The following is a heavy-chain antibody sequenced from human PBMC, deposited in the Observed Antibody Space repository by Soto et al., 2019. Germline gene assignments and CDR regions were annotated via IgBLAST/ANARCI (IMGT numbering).Heavy chain of an antibody. D-gene: IGHD2-2*02. CDR2: ISYDGSNK. J-gene: IGHJ4*02. CDR1: GFTFSSYG. V-gene: IGHV3-30*18. CDR3: AKDLTYTRNFDY. Sequence: LRLSCAASGFTFSSYGMHWVRQAPGKGLEWVAVISYDGSNKYYADSVKGRFTISRDNSKNTLYLQMNSLRAEDTAVYYCAKDLTYTRNFDYWGQGTLVTVSS.